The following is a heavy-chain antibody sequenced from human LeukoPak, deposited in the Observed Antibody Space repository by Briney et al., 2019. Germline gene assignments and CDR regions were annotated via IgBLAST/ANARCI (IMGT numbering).Heavy chain of an antibody. Sequence: GGSLRLSCAACGVTLITYGMHWVRQAPGKGLDWLSYIDNYGDKIHYADSVKGRFTISRDNDKNSLYLQMNSLRLEDTATYYCVTDWPVWWGQGRLVTVSS. J-gene: IGHJ4*02. CDR3: VTDWPVW. CDR2: IDNYGDKI. CDR1: GVTLITYG. V-gene: IGHV3-48*01. D-gene: IGHD3-16*01.